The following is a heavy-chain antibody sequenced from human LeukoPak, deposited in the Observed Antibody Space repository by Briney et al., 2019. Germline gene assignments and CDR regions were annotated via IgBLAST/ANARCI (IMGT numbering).Heavy chain of an antibody. CDR3: ARSVVVPAASGGAFDI. J-gene: IGHJ3*02. Sequence: GASVKVSCKASGYTFTGYYMHWVRQAPGQGLEWMGIINPSGGSTSYAQKFQGRVTMTRDMSTSTVYMELSSLRSEDTAVYYCARSVVVPAASGGAFDIWGQGTMVTVSS. CDR2: INPSGGST. CDR1: GYTFTGYY. D-gene: IGHD2-2*01. V-gene: IGHV1-46*01.